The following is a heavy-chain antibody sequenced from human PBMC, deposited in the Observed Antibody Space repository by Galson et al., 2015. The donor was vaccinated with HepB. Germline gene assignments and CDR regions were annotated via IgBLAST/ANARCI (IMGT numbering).Heavy chain of an antibody. V-gene: IGHV3-11*06. CDR2: ISSTSTYT. CDR3: AREYRDHILSAYLPGYDY. D-gene: IGHD3-9*01. J-gene: IGHJ4*02. Sequence: SLRLSCAASGFSFSDYYMSWIRQAPGKGLEWVSFISSTSTYTNYADSVKGRFTISRDNARNSLYLQMNSLRAEDTAIYYCAREYRDHILSAYLPGYDYWGQGTLVTVSS. CDR1: GFSFSDYY.